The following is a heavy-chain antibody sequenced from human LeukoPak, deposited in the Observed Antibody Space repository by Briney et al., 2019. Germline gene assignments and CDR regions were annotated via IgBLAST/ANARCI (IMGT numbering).Heavy chain of an antibody. Sequence: GGSLRLSCAASGFTVSDYSMSWVRQAPGKGLEWVSAISGSGSCTDYADSVKGRFTISKDNSKNTLYMRMSSLRAEDTALYYCAKRRYDSSGHFDSWGQGTLVTVSS. V-gene: IGHV3-23*01. CDR2: ISGSGSCT. J-gene: IGHJ4*02. CDR1: GFTVSDYS. D-gene: IGHD3-22*01. CDR3: AKRRYDSSGHFDS.